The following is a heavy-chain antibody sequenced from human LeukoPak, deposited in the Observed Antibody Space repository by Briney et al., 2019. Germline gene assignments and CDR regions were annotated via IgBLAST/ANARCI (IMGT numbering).Heavy chain of an antibody. Sequence: GGSLRLSCAASGFPFTNYWMSWVRQAPGKGLEWVSAISGSGGSTYYADSVKGRFTISRDNSKNTLYLQMNSLRAEDTAVYYCAKGVGTFDYWGQGTLVTVSS. V-gene: IGHV3-23*01. CDR1: GFPFTNYW. J-gene: IGHJ4*02. D-gene: IGHD2-8*01. CDR2: ISGSGGST. CDR3: AKGVGTFDY.